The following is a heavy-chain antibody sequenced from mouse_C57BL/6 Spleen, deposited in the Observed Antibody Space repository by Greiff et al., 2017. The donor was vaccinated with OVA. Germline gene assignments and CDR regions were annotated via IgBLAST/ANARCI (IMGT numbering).Heavy chain of an antibody. D-gene: IGHD2-1*01. V-gene: IGHV1-50*01. Sequence: QVQLQQPGAELVKPGASVKLSCKASGYTFTSYWMQWVKQRPGQGLEWIGAIDPSDSYTNYNQKFKGKATLTVDTSSSTAYMQLSSLTSEDSAVYYCARYGNYEAWFAYWGQGTLVTVSA. CDR1: GYTFTSYW. CDR3: ARYGNYEAWFAY. CDR2: IDPSDSYT. J-gene: IGHJ3*01.